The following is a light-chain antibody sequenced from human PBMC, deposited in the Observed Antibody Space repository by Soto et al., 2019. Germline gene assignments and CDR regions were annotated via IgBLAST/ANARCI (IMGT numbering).Light chain of an antibody. CDR1: TSDIGTNA. J-gene: IGLJ1*01. CDR3: SSYTSSSTYV. V-gene: IGLV1-44*01. CDR2: TNN. Sequence: QSVLTQPPSASGTPGQRVTVSCSGSTSDIGTNAVNWFQHLPGTAPRLRIYTNNQRPSGVPDRFSGSKSGTSASLTISGLQAEDEADYYCSSYTSSSTYVFGTGTKLTVL.